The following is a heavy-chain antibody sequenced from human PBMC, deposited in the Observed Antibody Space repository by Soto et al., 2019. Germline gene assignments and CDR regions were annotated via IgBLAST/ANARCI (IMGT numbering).Heavy chain of an antibody. Sequence: GGSLRLSCAASGLTFSTQTMNWVRQTPGKGLEWVAVISYDGNNIYYSDSVKGRFTISRDNAKNSLYLQMNSLRAEDTAVYYCAGSFGIPTYYYYYMDVWGKGTTVTVSS. D-gene: IGHD3-16*01. J-gene: IGHJ6*03. CDR3: AGSFGIPTYYYYYMDV. CDR2: ISYDGNNI. CDR1: GLTFSTQT. V-gene: IGHV3-30-3*01.